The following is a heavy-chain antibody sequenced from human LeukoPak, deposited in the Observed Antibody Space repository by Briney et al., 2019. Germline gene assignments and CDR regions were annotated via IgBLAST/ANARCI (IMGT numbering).Heavy chain of an antibody. D-gene: IGHD6-13*01. V-gene: IGHV3-48*03. J-gene: IGHJ4*02. CDR1: GFTFSSYE. CDR2: ISSSGSTI. CDR3: AATGSTWFLFHY. Sequence: HPGGSLRLSCAASGFTFSSYEMNWVRQAPGKGLEWVSYISSSGSTIYYADSVKGRFSISRDNAKNSLYLQMHSLRAEDTAVYYCAATGSTWFLFHYWGQGTLVTVSS.